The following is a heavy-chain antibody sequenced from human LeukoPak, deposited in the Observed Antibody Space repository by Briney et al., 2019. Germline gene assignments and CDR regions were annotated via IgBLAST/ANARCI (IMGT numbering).Heavy chain of an antibody. CDR3: ARHRYYDFWSGYSSTSDY. CDR1: GYSFTSYW. CDR2: IYPGDSDT. D-gene: IGHD3-3*01. V-gene: IGHV5-51*01. J-gene: IGHJ4*02. Sequence: GESLKISCKGSGYSFTSYWIGWVRQMPGKGLEWMGIIYPGDSDTRYSSSFQGQVTISADKSISTAYLQWSSLKASDTAMYYCARHRYYDFWSGYSSTSDYWGQGTLVTVSS.